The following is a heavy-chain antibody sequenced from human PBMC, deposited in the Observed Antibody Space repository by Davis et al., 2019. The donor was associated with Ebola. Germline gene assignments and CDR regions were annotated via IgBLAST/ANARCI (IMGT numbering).Heavy chain of an antibody. V-gene: IGHV3-66*02. D-gene: IGHD2-21*02. Sequence: PGGSLRLSCAASGFTVSSNYMSWVRQAPGKGLEWVSVIYSGGSTYYADSVKGRFTISRGNSKNTLYLQMNSLRAEDTAVYYCARVGGDYAFDYWGQGTLVTVSS. J-gene: IGHJ4*02. CDR1: GFTVSSNY. CDR3: ARVGGDYAFDY. CDR2: IYSGGST.